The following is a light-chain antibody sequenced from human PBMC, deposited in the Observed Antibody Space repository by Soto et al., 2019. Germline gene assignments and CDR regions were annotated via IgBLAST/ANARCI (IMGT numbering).Light chain of an antibody. CDR2: EGS. Sequence: QSVLTQPASVSGSPGQSITISCTGTSSDVGSYNLVSWYQQHPDKATKLMIYEGSKRPSGVSNRISGSKSGNTASLTISGLQAEDEADYYCCSYAGSYVFGTGTKVTVL. V-gene: IGLV2-23*01. CDR1: SSDVGSYNL. CDR3: CSYAGSYV. J-gene: IGLJ1*01.